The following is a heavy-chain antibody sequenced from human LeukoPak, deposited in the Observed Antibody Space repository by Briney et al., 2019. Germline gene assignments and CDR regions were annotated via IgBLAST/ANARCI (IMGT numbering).Heavy chain of an antibody. D-gene: IGHD3-3*01. Sequence: PGGSLRLSCAASGFTFSSYAMHWVRQAPGQGLEWVAVISYDGSNKYYAESVRGRFTISRDTSTSTLYLQMNSLRAEDTAVYYCARGPDICGDFGQFFNYWGQGTLVTVSS. J-gene: IGHJ4*02. CDR1: GFTFSSYA. CDR2: ISYDGSNK. CDR3: ARGPDICGDFGQFFNY. V-gene: IGHV3-30-3*01.